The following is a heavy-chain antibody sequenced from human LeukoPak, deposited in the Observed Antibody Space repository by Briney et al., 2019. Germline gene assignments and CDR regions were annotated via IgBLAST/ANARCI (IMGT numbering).Heavy chain of an antibody. CDR3: AREGFPYYFDY. J-gene: IGHJ4*02. CDR1: GYTFTSYG. V-gene: IGHV7-4-1*02. CDR2: INTNTGNP. Sequence: GASVKVSCKASGYTFTSYGISWVRQAPGQGLEWMGWINTNTGNPTYAQGFTGRFVFSLDTSVSTAYLQISSLKAEDTAVYYCAREGFPYYFDYWGQGTLVTVSS. D-gene: IGHD2-15*01.